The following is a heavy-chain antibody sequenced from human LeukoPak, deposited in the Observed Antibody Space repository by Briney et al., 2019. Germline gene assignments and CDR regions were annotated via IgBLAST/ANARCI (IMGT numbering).Heavy chain of an antibody. CDR3: ARERQDTILHSGAFDI. D-gene: IGHD2-21*01. CDR2: IASDGSHT. CDR1: GFTFSTYF. V-gene: IGHV3-30-3*01. J-gene: IGHJ3*02. Sequence: GRSLRLSCAASGFTFSTYFMHWVRQAPGKGLEWVVDIASDGSHTFYVESVKGRFTISRDNSKNTLYLQMNSLRAEDTAVYFCARERQDTILHSGAFDIWGQGAMVTVSS.